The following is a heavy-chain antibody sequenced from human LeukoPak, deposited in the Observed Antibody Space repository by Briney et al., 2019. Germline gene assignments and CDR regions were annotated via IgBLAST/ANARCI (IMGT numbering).Heavy chain of an antibody. CDR2: ISSSSSTI. CDR3: ARLFGGVTTYDY. D-gene: IGHD2-8*02. Sequence: PGGSLRLSCAASGFTFSSYRMNWVRQAPGKGLEWVSYISSSSSTIYYADSVKGRFTISRDNAKNSLYLQMSSLRVEDTAIYYCARLFGGVTTYDYWGQGAQVTVSS. J-gene: IGHJ4*02. V-gene: IGHV3-48*01. CDR1: GFTFSSYR.